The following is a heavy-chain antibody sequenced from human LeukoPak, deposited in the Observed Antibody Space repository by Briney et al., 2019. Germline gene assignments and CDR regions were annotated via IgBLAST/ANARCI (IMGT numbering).Heavy chain of an antibody. D-gene: IGHD3-9*01. CDR2: ISGSGGST. CDR3: VKGDNNILTGYYNSFDY. J-gene: IGHJ4*02. Sequence: GGSLRLSCAASGFTFSSYAMSWVRQAPGKGLEWVSAISGSGGSTYYADSVKGRFTISRDNSRNTLYLQMNSLRAEDTALYYCVKGDNNILTGYYNSFDYWGQGTLVTVSS. CDR1: GFTFSSYA. V-gene: IGHV3-23*01.